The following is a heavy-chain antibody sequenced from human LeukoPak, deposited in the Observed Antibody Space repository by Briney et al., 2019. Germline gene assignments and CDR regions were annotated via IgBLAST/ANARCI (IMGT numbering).Heavy chain of an antibody. CDR3: ARDGPYCSGGSCYSGGAFDI. Sequence: ASLKVSCKASGYTFTSYGISWVRQAPGQGLEWMGWISAYNGNTNYAQKLQGRVTMTTDTSTSTAYMELRSLRSDDTAVYYCARDGPYCSGGSCYSGGAFDIWGQGTMVTVSS. D-gene: IGHD2-15*01. CDR2: ISAYNGNT. CDR1: GYTFTSYG. J-gene: IGHJ3*02. V-gene: IGHV1-18*01.